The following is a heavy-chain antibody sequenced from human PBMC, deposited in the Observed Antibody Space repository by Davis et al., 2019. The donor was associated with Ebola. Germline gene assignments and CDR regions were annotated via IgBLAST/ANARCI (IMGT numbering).Heavy chain of an antibody. J-gene: IGHJ6*02. CDR1: GYTFTGYY. CDR2: INLNSGGT. V-gene: IGHV1-2*02. CDR3: AMGRITIFGVVYYYYGMDV. D-gene: IGHD3-3*01. Sequence: ASVKVSCKASGYTFTGYYMHWVRQAPGQGLEWMGWINLNSGGTNYAQKFQGRVTMTRDTSISTAYMELSRLRSDDTAVYYCAMGRITIFGVVYYYYGMDVWGQGTTVTVSS.